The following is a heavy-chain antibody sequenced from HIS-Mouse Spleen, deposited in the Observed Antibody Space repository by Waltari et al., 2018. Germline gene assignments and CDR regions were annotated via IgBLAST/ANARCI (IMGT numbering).Heavy chain of an antibody. V-gene: IGHV3-30*18. CDR3: AKASSGWLDY. J-gene: IGHJ4*02. Sequence: QVQLVESGGGVVQPGRSLRLSCAASGFTFSSYGLHWVRQAPGEGLEWGAVISYDGSNKYYADSVKGRFTISRDNSKNTLYLQMNSLRAEDTAVYYCAKASSGWLDYWGQGTLVTVSS. CDR1: GFTFSSYG. CDR2: ISYDGSNK. D-gene: IGHD6-19*01.